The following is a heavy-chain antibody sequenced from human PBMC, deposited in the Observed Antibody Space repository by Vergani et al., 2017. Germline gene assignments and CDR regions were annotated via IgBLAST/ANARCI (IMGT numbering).Heavy chain of an antibody. J-gene: IGHJ3*02. CDR2: ISAYNGNT. D-gene: IGHD3-3*01. Sequence: QVQLVQSGAEVKKPGASVKVSCKASGYTFTSYGISWVRQAPGQGIEWMGWISAYNGNTNYAQKPQVRVTMTTITSTSTAYMELRSLRSDDTAVYYCAKTLEWLPFAAFDIWGQGTMVTVSS. CDR3: AKTLEWLPFAAFDI. CDR1: GYTFTSYG. V-gene: IGHV1-18*01.